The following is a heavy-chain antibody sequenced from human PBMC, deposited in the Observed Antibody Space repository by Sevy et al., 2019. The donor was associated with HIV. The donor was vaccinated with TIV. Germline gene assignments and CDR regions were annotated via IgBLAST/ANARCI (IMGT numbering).Heavy chain of an antibody. Sequence: GGSLRLSCAASVFTFSSYAMSWVRQAPGKGLEWVSAISGSGGSTYYADSVKGRFTISRDNSKNTLYLQMNSLRAEDTAVYYWAKGDIAGAGGYFDYWGQGTLVTVSS. CDR1: VFTFSSYA. CDR3: AKGDIAGAGGYFDY. V-gene: IGHV3-23*01. D-gene: IGHD6-19*01. CDR2: ISGSGGST. J-gene: IGHJ4*02.